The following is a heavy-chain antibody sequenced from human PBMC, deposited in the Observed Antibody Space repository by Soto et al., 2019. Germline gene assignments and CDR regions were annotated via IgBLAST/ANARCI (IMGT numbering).Heavy chain of an antibody. CDR2: ISSTSSTI. J-gene: IGHJ6*02. Sequence: GGSLRLSCAVSGITLTNYEMNWVRQAPGKGLEWVSYISSTSSTIYYADSVKGRFTVSRDNAKNSLYLQINSLRAEDTAVYYCAGSRRNTDFWSDPQLGDGMDVWGRGTTVTVSS. CDR1: GITLTNYE. D-gene: IGHD3-3*01. CDR3: AGSRRNTDFWSDPQLGDGMDV. V-gene: IGHV3-48*03.